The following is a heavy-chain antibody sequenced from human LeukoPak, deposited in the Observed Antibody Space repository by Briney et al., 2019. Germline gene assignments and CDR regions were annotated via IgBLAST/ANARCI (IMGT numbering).Heavy chain of an antibody. CDR1: GGTFGSYA. J-gene: IGHJ5*02. CDR3: ARALSSSLTYNWFDP. CDR2: IIPIFDTA. Sequence: SVKVSCKASGGTFGSYAISWVRQAPGQGLEWMGGIIPIFDTANYAQKFQGRVTITTDESTSTAYMELSSLRSEDTAVYYCARALSSSLTYNWFDPWGQGTLVTVSS. V-gene: IGHV1-69*05. D-gene: IGHD6-6*01.